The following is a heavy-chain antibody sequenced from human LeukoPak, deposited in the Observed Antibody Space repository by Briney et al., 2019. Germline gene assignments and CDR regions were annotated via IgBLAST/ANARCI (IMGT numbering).Heavy chain of an antibody. V-gene: IGHV5-10-1*01. J-gene: IGHJ4*02. CDR3: ARRENCGGDCYSGEFDF. Sequence: GESLKISCKGSGYSFTSYWISWVRQMPGKGLEWMGRIDPSDSYTNYSPSFQGHVTISADKSISTAYLQWSSLKASDTAMYYCARRENCGGDCYSGEFDFWGQGTLVTVSS. CDR2: IDPSDSYT. D-gene: IGHD2-21*02. CDR1: GYSFTSYW.